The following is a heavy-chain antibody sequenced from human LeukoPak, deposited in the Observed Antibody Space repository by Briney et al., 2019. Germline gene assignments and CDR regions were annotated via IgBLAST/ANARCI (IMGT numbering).Heavy chain of an antibody. CDR3: AREGHSSSYYRWFDP. Sequence: ASVKVSCKASGYTFTSYYMHWVRQAPGQGLEWMGIINPSGGSTSYAQKLQGRVTMTRDTSTSTVYMELSSLRSEDTAVYYCAREGHSSSYYRWFDPWGQGTLVTVSS. J-gene: IGHJ5*02. CDR2: INPSGGST. V-gene: IGHV1-46*01. CDR1: GYTFTSYY. D-gene: IGHD1-26*01.